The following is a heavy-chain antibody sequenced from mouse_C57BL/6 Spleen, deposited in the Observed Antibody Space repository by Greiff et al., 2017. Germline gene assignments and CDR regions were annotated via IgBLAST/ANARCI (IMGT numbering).Heavy chain of an antibody. D-gene: IGHD3-2*02. CDR2: IYPRDGST. V-gene: IGHV1-85*01. CDR1: GYTFTSYD. J-gene: IGHJ1*03. CDR3: AREERLPPQYFDV. Sequence: VQLRQSGPELVKPGASVKLSCKASGYTFTSYDINWVKQRPGQGLEWIGWIYPRDGSTKYNEKFKGKATLTVDTSSSTAYMELHSLTSEDSAVYFCAREERLPPQYFDVWGTGTTVTVSS.